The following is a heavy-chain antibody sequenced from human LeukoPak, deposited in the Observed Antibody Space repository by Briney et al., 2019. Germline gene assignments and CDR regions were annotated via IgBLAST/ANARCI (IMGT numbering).Heavy chain of an antibody. CDR1: GFTFSSYW. D-gene: IGHD2-21*02. V-gene: IGHV3-7*01. J-gene: IGHJ3*02. CDR2: IKQDGSEK. Sequence: GGSLRLSCAASGFTFSSYWMSWVRQAPGKGLEWVVNIKQDGSEKYYVDSVKGRFTISRDNAKNSLYLQMNSLRAEDTAVYYCARDGPTCGGDCYYAFDIWGQGTMVTVSS. CDR3: ARDGPTCGGDCYYAFDI.